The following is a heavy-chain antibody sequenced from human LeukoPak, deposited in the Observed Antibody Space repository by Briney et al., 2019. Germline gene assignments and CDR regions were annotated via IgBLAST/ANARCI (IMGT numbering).Heavy chain of an antibody. V-gene: IGHV3-64D*09. CDR2: ISSNGGST. CDR3: VTGFVGELSSAFDY. D-gene: IGHD3-16*02. CDR1: GFTFSSYA. J-gene: IGHJ4*02. Sequence: PGRSLRLSCSASGFTFSSYAMHWVRQAPGKGLEYVSAISSNGGSTYYADSVKGRFTISRDNSKNTLYLQMSSLRAEDTAVYYCVTGFVGELSSAFDYWGQGTLVTVSS.